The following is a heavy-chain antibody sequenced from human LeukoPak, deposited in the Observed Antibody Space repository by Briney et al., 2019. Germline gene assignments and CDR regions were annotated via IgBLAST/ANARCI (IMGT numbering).Heavy chain of an antibody. J-gene: IGHJ4*02. D-gene: IGHD3-22*01. Sequence: GGSLRLSCAASGFTFSSYAMSWVRQAPGKGLEWVSAISGSGGSTYYADSVKGRFTISRDNSKNTLYLQMNSLRAEDTAVYYCAKDLHYYDSSGYYSVGFDYWGQGTLVTVSS. CDR2: ISGSGGST. V-gene: IGHV3-23*01. CDR3: AKDLHYYDSSGYYSVGFDY. CDR1: GFTFSSYA.